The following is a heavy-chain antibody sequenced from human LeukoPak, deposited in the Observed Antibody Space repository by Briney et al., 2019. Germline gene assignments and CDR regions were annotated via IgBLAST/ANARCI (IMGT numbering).Heavy chain of an antibody. CDR2: IYYSGST. D-gene: IGHD3-3*01. J-gene: IGHJ5*02. CDR3: ARTLRFLEWSMRQYNWFDP. CDR1: GGSISSYY. Sequence: SETLSLTCTVSGGSISSYYWSWIRQPPGKGLEWIGYIYYSGSTNYNPSLKSRVTISVDTSKNRFSLKLSSVTAADTAVYYCARTLRFLEWSMRQYNWFDPWGQGTLVTVSS. V-gene: IGHV4-59*08.